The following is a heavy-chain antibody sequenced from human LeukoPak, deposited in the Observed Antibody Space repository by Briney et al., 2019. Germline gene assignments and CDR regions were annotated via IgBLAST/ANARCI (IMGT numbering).Heavy chain of an antibody. J-gene: IGHJ4*02. CDR1: VGTFSSYA. CDR3: ARDRYVGLLNTMDY. Sequence: ASVKVSCKASVGTFSSYAISWVRQAPGQGREWMGGIIPIFGTANYAQKFHGRVTITTDESTSTAYMELSSLRSEDTAVYYCARDRYVGLLNTMDYWGQGTLVTVSS. V-gene: IGHV1-69*05. CDR2: IIPIFGTA. D-gene: IGHD1-26*01.